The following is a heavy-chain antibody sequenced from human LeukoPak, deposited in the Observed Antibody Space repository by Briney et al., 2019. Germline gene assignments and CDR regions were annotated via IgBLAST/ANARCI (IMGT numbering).Heavy chain of an antibody. CDR1: GYSISSGYY. CDR2: IYHSGST. J-gene: IGHJ6*03. V-gene: IGHV4-38-2*02. D-gene: IGHD6-6*01. Sequence: SETLSLTCTVSGYSISSGYYWGGARGPRGKGLEGIGNIYHSGSTYYNTSLKSRVTISVDTAKNQFSLKLSSVTAADTAVYYCASYSSSSGSNYYYYMDVWGEGTTVTVSS. CDR3: ASYSSSSGSNYYYYMDV.